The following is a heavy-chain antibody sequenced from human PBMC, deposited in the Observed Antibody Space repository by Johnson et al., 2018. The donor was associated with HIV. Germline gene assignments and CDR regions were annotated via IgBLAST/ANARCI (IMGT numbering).Heavy chain of an antibody. CDR3: ARQGARPQWDAFDI. CDR2: IYSGGST. Sequence: VQLVESGGGLVQPGGSLRLSCAASGFTVSSNYMSWVRQAPGKGLEWVSVIYSGGSTYYAGSVKGRFTVSRDISKNTLYLQMNSLRAEDTALYYCARQGARPQWDAFDIWGQGTMVTVSS. D-gene: IGHD2-8*01. V-gene: IGHV3-66*04. J-gene: IGHJ3*02. CDR1: GFTVSSNY.